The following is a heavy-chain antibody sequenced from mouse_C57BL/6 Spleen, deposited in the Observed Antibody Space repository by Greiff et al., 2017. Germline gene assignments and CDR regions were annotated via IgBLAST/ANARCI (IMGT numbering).Heavy chain of an antibody. CDR2: IHPNSGST. CDR3: ARRGYGNYGEDY. Sequence: QVQLQQPGAELVKPGASVKLSCKASGYTFTSYWMHWVKQRPGQGLEWIGMIHPNSGSTNYNEKFKSKATLTVDKSSSTAYMQLSSLTSEDSAVYYCARRGYGNYGEDYWGQGTTLAVSS. J-gene: IGHJ2*01. D-gene: IGHD2-1*01. CDR1: GYTFTSYW. V-gene: IGHV1-64*01.